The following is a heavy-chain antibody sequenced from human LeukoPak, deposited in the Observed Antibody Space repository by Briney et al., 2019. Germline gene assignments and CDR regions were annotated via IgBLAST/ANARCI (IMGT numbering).Heavy chain of an antibody. J-gene: IGHJ3*02. CDR3: ARLYYYGSGNAFDI. CDR2: IYTSGST. CDR1: GGSISSYY. D-gene: IGHD3-10*01. V-gene: IGHV4-4*07. Sequence: SETLSLTCTVSGGSISSYYWSWLRQPAGKELEWIGRIYTSGSTNYNPSLKSRVTMSVDTSKNQFSLKLSSVTAADTAVYYCARLYYYGSGNAFDIWGQGTMVTVSS.